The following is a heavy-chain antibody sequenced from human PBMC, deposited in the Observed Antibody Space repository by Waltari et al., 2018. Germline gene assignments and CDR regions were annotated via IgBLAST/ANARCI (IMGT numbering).Heavy chain of an antibody. CDR1: GGSFTNYA. J-gene: IGHJ3*02. D-gene: IGHD3-10*01. Sequence: QVQLVQFGAEVKRPGSSVKVSRRASGGSFTNYAISWGRQAPGQGLEWMEGIIPIFGTANSAQKFQGRLTITADESTSTAYMELSSLRPEDTAVYFCARDLGAMKVTSALEIWGQGTRVTVSS. CDR3: ARDLGAMKVTSALEI. V-gene: IGHV1-69*12. CDR2: IIPIFGTA.